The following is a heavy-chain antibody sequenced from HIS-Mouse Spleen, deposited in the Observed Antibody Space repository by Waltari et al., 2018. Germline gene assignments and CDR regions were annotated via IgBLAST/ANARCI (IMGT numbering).Heavy chain of an antibody. J-gene: IGHJ3*02. CDR3: ARDLELDAFDI. V-gene: IGHV3-74*01. D-gene: IGHD1-1*01. Sequence: EVQLVESGGGLVQPGGSLGLSCAASGFPFSSYWMHWVRKAPGKGLVWVSRINSEGSSTSYADSVKGRFTISRDNAKNTLYLQMNSLRAEDTAVYYCARDLELDAFDIWGQGTMVTVSS. CDR2: INSEGSST. CDR1: GFPFSSYW.